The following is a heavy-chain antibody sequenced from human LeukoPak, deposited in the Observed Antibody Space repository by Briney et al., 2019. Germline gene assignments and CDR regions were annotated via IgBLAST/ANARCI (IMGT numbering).Heavy chain of an antibody. Sequence: GESLKISCQASGYSFNAYWVAWVRQVPGKGLEWMGIIFLADSDTRYSPSFQGQVTISADKSISTAYLQWSSLKASDSAMYYCATNTMFRGIHAFDIWGQGTMVTVSS. CDR3: ATNTMFRGIHAFDI. J-gene: IGHJ3*02. CDR1: GYSFNAYW. CDR2: IFLADSDT. V-gene: IGHV5-51*01. D-gene: IGHD3-10*01.